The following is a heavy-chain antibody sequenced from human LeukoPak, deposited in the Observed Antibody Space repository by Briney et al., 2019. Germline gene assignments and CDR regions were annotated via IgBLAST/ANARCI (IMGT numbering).Heavy chain of an antibody. CDR1: GFTFSSYA. V-gene: IGHV3-49*03. CDR3: TREPHSGDSRSDY. CDR2: IRSKAYGGTT. J-gene: IGHJ4*02. Sequence: GGSLRLSCAASGFTFSSYAMSWFRQAPGKGLEWVGFIRSKAYGGTTEYAASVRGRFTISRDDSKSIAYLQMNSLKTEDTAVYYCTREPHSGDSRSDYWGQGTLVTVSS. D-gene: IGHD4-17*01.